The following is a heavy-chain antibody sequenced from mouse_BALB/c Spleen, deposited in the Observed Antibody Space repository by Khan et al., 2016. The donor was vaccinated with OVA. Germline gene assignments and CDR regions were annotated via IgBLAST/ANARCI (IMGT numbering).Heavy chain of an antibody. CDR3: ARIKKIVATYFDY. V-gene: IGHV1S81*02. J-gene: IGHJ2*01. Sequence: QVQLQQSGAELVKAGASVKMSCKASGYTFTSYWMHWVKQRLGQGLEWCAETNPTNGRTYYNEKFKSKATLTVDKSSSTAYMLLSGTTFEDSAVYYCARIKKIVATYFDYWGQGTTLTVSS. D-gene: IGHD1-1*01. CDR2: TNPTNGRT. CDR1: GYTFTSYW.